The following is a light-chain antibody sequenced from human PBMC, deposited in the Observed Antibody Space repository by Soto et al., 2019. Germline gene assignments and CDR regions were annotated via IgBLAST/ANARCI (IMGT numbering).Light chain of an antibody. CDR2: GAS. J-gene: IGKJ5*01. CDR1: QPINSN. CDR3: PQYGDLTRIT. V-gene: IGKV3-15*01. Sequence: EVVMTQSPVTLSVSPGDRVTLSCRASQPINSNLAWYQHKPGQAPRLLISGASIRATGIPGLFSGSGSGAEFTLTITRLQSEDLAVYYCPQYGDLTRITFGQGTRLEI.